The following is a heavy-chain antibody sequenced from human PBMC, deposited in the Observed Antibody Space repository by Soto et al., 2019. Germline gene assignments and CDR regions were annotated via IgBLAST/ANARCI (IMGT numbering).Heavy chain of an antibody. CDR2: ISAYNDNT. D-gene: IGHD2-15*01. J-gene: IGHJ4*02. Sequence: ASVKVSCKASGYTFSSYGISWVRQAPGQGLEWIGWISAYNDNTHYAQKLQGRVIMTTDTSTNTAYMELRSLSSDDTAVYYCARDTDPYCYGASCYHGYWGQGTLVTVSS. CDR1: GYTFSSYG. CDR3: ARDTDPYCYGASCYHGY. V-gene: IGHV1-18*04.